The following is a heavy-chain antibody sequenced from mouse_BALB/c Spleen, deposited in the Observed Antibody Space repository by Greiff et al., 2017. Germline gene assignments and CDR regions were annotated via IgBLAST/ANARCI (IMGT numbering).Heavy chain of an antibody. CDR3: ARKSLYRLYAMDY. Sequence: QVQLQQSGPGLVAPSQSLSITCTVSGFSLTSYGVHWVRQPPGKGLEWLGVIWAGGSTNYNSALMSRLSISKDNSKSQVFLKMNSLQTDDTAMYYCARKSLYRLYAMDYWGQGTSVTVSS. D-gene: IGHD2-14*01. CDR1: GFSLTSYG. CDR2: IWAGGST. V-gene: IGHV2-9*02. J-gene: IGHJ4*01.